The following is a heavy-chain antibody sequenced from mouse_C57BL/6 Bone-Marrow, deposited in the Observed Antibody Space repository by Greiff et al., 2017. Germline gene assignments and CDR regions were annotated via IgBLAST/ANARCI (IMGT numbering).Heavy chain of an antibody. CDR1: GFNIKDYY. J-gene: IGHJ4*01. CDR2: IDPEDGDT. V-gene: IGHV14-1*01. CDR3: TAQEDYAMDY. Sequence: EVQLQQSGAELVRPGASVKLSCTASGFNIKDYYMHWVKQRPEQGLEWIGRIDPEDGDTEYAPKFQGKATMTADKSSNTAYLQLSSLTSEDTAVYYCTAQEDYAMDYWGQGTSVTVSS.